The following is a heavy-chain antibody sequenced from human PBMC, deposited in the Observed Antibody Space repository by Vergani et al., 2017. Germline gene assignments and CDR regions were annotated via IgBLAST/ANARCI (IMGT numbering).Heavy chain of an antibody. CDR2: ISGSGGXT. D-gene: IGHD3-22*01. V-gene: IGHV3-23*01. Sequence: EVQLLESGGGLVQPGGSLRLSCAASGFTFSSYAMSWVRQAPGKGLEWVSAISGSGGXTYYADSVKGRFTISRDNSKNTLYLQMNSLRAEDTAVYYCAKDGTDPIDYYDSSGYYFFDYWGQGTLVTVSS. CDR1: GFTFSSYA. J-gene: IGHJ4*02. CDR3: AKDGTDPIDYYDSSGYYFFDY.